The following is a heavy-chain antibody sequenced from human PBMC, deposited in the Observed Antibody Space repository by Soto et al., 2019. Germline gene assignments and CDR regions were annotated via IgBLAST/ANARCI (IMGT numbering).Heavy chain of an antibody. J-gene: IGHJ4*02. V-gene: IGHV4-31*03. CDR1: GGSISSGGYY. Sequence: SETLSLTCTVSGGSISSGGYYWSWIRQHPGKGLEWIGYIYYSGSTYYNPSLKSRVTISVDTSKNQFSLKLSSVTAADTAVYYCARDTAGSYPRGFDYWGQGTLVTVSS. D-gene: IGHD3-10*01. CDR2: IYYSGST. CDR3: ARDTAGSYPRGFDY.